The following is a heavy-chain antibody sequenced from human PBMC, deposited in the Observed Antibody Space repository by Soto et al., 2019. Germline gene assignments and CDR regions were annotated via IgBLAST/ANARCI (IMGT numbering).Heavy chain of an antibody. V-gene: IGHV3-23*01. Sequence: HPGGSLKLSCAASGFTFSIYAMSWVRQAPGKGLEWVSTISGSGDNTDYVDSVKGRFTISRDNSKNTLYLQMNSLRAEDTAVYYCAKDPLTVTPYFDYWGQGTLVTVSS. J-gene: IGHJ4*02. CDR3: AKDPLTVTPYFDY. CDR2: ISGSGDNT. D-gene: IGHD4-17*01. CDR1: GFTFSIYA.